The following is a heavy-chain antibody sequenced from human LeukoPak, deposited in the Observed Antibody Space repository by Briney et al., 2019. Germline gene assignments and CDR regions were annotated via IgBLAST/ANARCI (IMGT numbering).Heavy chain of an antibody. V-gene: IGHV4-34*01. CDR2: INYSGST. D-gene: IGHD3-10*01. J-gene: IGHJ6*03. Sequence: SETLSLTCVVYGGSFSGYYWSWIRQPPGKGLEWIGEINYSGSTNYNPSLKSRVTIPVDTSKNQFSLKRSAVGAADQAVYYWARGRTVRGVIKFYYYMDVWGKGTTVTVSS. CDR1: GGSFSGYY. CDR3: ARGRTVRGVIKFYYYMDV.